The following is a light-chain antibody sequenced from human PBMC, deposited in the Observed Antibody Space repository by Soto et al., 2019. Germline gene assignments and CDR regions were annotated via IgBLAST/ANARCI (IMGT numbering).Light chain of an antibody. J-gene: IGKJ4*01. V-gene: IGKV3-11*01. CDR3: QQRRNWPPLT. CDR2: DAS. CDR1: RSISTY. Sequence: EVVLTQSPATLSLSPGERATLSCTVSRSISTYLTWYQHKPGQAPRLLIYDASRRAPGIPARFSGSGSGTDFTLTISSLEPEDFAVYYCQQRRNWPPLTFGGGTKVEIK.